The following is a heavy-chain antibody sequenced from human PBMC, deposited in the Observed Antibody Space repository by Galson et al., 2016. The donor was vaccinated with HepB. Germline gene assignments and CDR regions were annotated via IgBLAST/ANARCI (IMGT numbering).Heavy chain of an antibody. CDR3: ARGYGDSRVQLWFDP. V-gene: IGHV4-34*01. D-gene: IGHD4-17*01. CDR2: INHSGSA. J-gene: IGHJ5*02. CDR1: GGSFSDYY. Sequence: SETLSLTCAVYGGSFSDYYWSWIRQSPGKGLGWIGEINHSGSANYNPSLKSRVTISVDRSKNQFSLRLNSVTAADTAVYYCARGYGDSRVQLWFDPWGQGTLVTGSS.